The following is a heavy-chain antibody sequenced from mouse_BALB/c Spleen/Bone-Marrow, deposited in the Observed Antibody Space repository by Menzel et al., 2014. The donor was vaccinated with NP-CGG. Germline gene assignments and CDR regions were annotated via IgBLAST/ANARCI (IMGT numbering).Heavy chain of an antibody. Sequence: QLKQPGAELVKPGASVKLSCKASGYTFTSYWMHWVKKRPGQGLEWIGVIDPSVSYTSYNQKFKGKATLTVDTSSSTAYMQLSSLTSEDSAVYYWTRRGYYAMDYWGQGTSVTVSS. J-gene: IGHJ4*01. V-gene: IGHV1-59*01. CDR1: GYTFTSYW. CDR2: IDPSVSYT. CDR3: TRRGYYAMDY.